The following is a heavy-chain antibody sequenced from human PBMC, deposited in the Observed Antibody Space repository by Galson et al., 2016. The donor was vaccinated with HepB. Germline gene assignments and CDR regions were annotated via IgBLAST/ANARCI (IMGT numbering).Heavy chain of an antibody. Sequence: SLRLSCAASGFTFSSYAMSWVRQAPGKGLEWVSSISSSGASADYAGSVKGRFTISRVNSKNTLYPKMNSLRAEDTSVYYCASPHAGTGYYKVMGYYYHYMDVWGKGTTVTVSS. CDR1: GFTFSSYA. V-gene: IGHV3-23*01. CDR3: ASPHAGTGYYKVMGYYYHYMDV. J-gene: IGHJ6*03. CDR2: ISSSGASA. D-gene: IGHD3-9*01.